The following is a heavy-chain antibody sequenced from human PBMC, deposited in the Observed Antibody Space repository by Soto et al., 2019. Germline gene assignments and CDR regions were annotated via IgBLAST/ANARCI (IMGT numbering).Heavy chain of an antibody. J-gene: IGHJ4*03. V-gene: IGHV1-8*01. Sequence: VSYESYGYPFIEVAMNWVRQAAVQGLEWMGWMNPNTGNTAYAQKFQGRLTLTRDTSISPAYMDLSSLTSEDTAVYYCARGCSRYSDFWAQGTLVTVPS. CDR3: ARGCSRYSDF. D-gene: IGHD6-13*01. CDR1: GYPFIEVA. CDR2: MNPNTGNT.